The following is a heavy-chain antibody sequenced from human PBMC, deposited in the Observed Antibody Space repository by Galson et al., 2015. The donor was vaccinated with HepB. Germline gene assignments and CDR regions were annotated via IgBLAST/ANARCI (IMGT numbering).Heavy chain of an antibody. D-gene: IGHD4-17*01. CDR3: ARAAGDPYRSFDY. Sequence: ETLSLTCAVYGGSFSGYYWSWIRQPPGKGLEWIGEINHSGSTNYNPSLKSRVTISVDTSKNQFSLRLSSVTAADTAVYYCARAAGDPYRSFDYWGQGTLVTVSS. CDR2: INHSGST. CDR1: GGSFSGYY. V-gene: IGHV4-34*01. J-gene: IGHJ4*02.